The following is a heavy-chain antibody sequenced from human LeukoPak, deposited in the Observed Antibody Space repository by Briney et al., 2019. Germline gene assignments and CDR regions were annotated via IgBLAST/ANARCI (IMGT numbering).Heavy chain of an antibody. D-gene: IGHD2-15*01. CDR2: INHSGST. J-gene: IGHJ3*02. Sequence: SETLSLTCAVYGGSFSGYYWSWTRQPPGKGLEWIGEINHSGSTNYNPSLKSRVTISVDTSKNQFSLKLSSVTAADTAVYYCAGAPWYCSGGSCSWGAFDIWGQGTMVTVSS. V-gene: IGHV4-34*01. CDR1: GGSFSGYY. CDR3: AGAPWYCSGGSCSWGAFDI.